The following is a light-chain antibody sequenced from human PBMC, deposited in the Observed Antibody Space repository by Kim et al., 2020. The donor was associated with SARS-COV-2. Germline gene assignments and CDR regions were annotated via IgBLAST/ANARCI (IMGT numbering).Light chain of an antibody. V-gene: IGLV3-19*01. CDR1: GLRNFY. Sequence: LCQTVRIPCRGHGLRNFYASWHQQKPGQAPVVVVYGRNNRPTGVPDRFSGSSSGNTAYLIITGVQTEDEADYYCNSRDSSGNLVLFGGGTQLTVL. J-gene: IGLJ2*01. CDR3: NSRDSSGNLVL. CDR2: GRN.